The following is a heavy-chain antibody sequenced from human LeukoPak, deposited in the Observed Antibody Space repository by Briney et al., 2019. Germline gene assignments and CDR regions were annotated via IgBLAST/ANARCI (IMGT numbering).Heavy chain of an antibody. Sequence: PGGSLSLSCAASGLTFSSYAMTWVRQAPGKGLEWVATISGSGDSTYFADSVKGRFTISRDNSKNTLYLQMNSLRAEDTAIYYCANKAGYGASDYWGQGTLVTVSS. D-gene: IGHD4-17*01. CDR1: GLTFSSYA. V-gene: IGHV3-23*01. CDR3: ANKAGYGASDY. CDR2: ISGSGDST. J-gene: IGHJ4*02.